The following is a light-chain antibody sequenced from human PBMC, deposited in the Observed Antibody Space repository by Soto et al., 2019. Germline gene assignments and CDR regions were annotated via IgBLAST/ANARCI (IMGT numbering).Light chain of an antibody. CDR1: PSVTNY. Sequence: EIVLTQSPATLSLSPGERATRACRASPSVTNYLAWYQQKPGQAPRLLIYGAFNRATGIPARFSGSGSGTDFTLTISSLEPEDFAVYYCQQRNIWPPVTFGQGTRLEI. CDR3: QQRNIWPPVT. V-gene: IGKV3-11*01. CDR2: GAF. J-gene: IGKJ5*01.